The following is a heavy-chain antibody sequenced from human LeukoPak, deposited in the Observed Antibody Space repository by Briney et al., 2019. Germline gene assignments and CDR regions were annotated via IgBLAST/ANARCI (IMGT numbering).Heavy chain of an antibody. Sequence: GASVKVSCKVSGYTLTELSMHWVRQATGQGLEWMGWMNPNSGNTGYAQKFQGRVTITRNTSISTTYMELSSLRSEDTAVYYCARRGTIFGRGGWFDPWGQGTLVTVSS. CDR1: GYTLTELS. D-gene: IGHD3-3*01. V-gene: IGHV1-8*03. CDR3: ARRGTIFGRGGWFDP. CDR2: MNPNSGNT. J-gene: IGHJ5*02.